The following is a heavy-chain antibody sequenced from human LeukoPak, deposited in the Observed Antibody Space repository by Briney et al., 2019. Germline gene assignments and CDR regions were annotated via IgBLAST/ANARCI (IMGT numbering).Heavy chain of an antibody. CDR3: ACTPITFDY. J-gene: IGHJ4*02. CDR1: GGSISSSSYY. D-gene: IGHD2-15*01. V-gene: IGHV4-39*07. CDR2: IYYSGSN. Sequence: SETLSLTCTVSGGSISSSSYYWGWLRQRPGKGLEWIGSIYYSGSNYENPSLKSRVTISVDTSKNQFSLKLSSVTAADTAVYYCACTPITFDYWGQGTLVTVSS.